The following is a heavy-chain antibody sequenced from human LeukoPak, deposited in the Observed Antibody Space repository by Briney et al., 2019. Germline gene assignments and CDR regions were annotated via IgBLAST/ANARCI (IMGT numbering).Heavy chain of an antibody. D-gene: IGHD3-10*01. J-gene: IGHJ4*02. CDR2: INSDGSTT. CDR3: AQGAMVRGAYYLDY. Sequence: GGSLRLSCAASGFTFSSYWMHWVRQAPGKGLVWVSRINSDGSTTTYADSVKGRFTISRDNAKNTLYLQMNSLKAEDTAVYYCAQGAMVRGAYYLDYWGQGTLVTVSS. CDR1: GFTFSSYW. V-gene: IGHV3-74*01.